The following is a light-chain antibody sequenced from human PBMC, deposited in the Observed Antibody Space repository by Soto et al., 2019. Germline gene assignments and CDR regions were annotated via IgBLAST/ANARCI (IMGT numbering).Light chain of an antibody. Sequence: EIVLTQSPGTLSLSPGERATISCRASQSVSNNYLAWYQQKPGQAPRLLISAASNRARGITDRFGGSGCGTDFTLTVSRLDPEDFAVYYCQQYGSAPWTFGQGTKVEI. J-gene: IGKJ1*01. CDR2: AAS. CDR3: QQYGSAPWT. V-gene: IGKV3-20*01. CDR1: QSVSNNY.